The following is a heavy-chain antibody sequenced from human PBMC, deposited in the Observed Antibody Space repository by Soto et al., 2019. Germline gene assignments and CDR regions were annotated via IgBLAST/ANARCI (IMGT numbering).Heavy chain of an antibody. CDR2: ISYDGSDK. Sequence: QVQLVESGGGVVQPGRSLRLSCAASAFTFSSYAMHWVRQAPGKGLEWVAVISYDGSDKYYADSVKGRFTISRDNSKNTLYLQMNTLRAEDTAVYYCARTILESSSWYLRNYYGMDVWGQGTTVTVSS. V-gene: IGHV3-30-3*01. J-gene: IGHJ6*02. D-gene: IGHD6-13*01. CDR3: ARTILESSSWYLRNYYGMDV. CDR1: AFTFSSYA.